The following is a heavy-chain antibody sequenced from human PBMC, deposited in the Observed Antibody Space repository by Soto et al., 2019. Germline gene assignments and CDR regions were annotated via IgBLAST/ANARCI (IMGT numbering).Heavy chain of an antibody. J-gene: IGHJ4*02. V-gene: IGHV4-59*01. CDR3: ARSARDYYEF. CDR1: GGSINNYY. Sequence: PSETLSLTCTVSGGSINNYYWSWIRQAPGKGLEWIGYIYDSGSTNYNPSLKSRVTISLDTSKDQFSLQLTSLTAADMAVYYCARSARDYYEFWGQGTLVTVSS. CDR2: IYDSGST.